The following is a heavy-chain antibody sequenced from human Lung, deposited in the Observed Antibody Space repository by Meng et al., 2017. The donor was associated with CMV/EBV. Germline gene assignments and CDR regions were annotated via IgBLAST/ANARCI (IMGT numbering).Heavy chain of an antibody. V-gene: IGHV4-39*01. CDR1: GGSISSSSYY. CDR3: ARLSDFWSGYPDLFDY. Sequence: GSLRLXCTVSGGSISSSSYYWGWTRQPPGKGLEWIGSIYYSGSTYYNPSLKSRVTIPVDTSKNQFSLKLSSVTAADTAVYYCARLSDFWSGYPDLFDYWGQGXLVTVSS. CDR2: IYYSGST. J-gene: IGHJ4*02. D-gene: IGHD3-3*01.